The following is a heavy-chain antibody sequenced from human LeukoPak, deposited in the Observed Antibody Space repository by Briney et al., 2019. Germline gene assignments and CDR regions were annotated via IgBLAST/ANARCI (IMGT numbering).Heavy chain of an antibody. CDR3: ARAGPTPGYCSGGSCYAS. D-gene: IGHD2-15*01. J-gene: IGHJ5*02. CDR2: IRAYNGNA. CDR1: GYTFTSYG. V-gene: IGHV1-18*01. Sequence: ASVKVSCKASGYTFTSYGISWVRQAPGQGLEWMGWIRAYNGNANYAQKLQGRVTMTTDTSTSTAYMELRSLRSDDTAVYYCARAGPTPGYCSGGSCYASWGQGTLVTVSS.